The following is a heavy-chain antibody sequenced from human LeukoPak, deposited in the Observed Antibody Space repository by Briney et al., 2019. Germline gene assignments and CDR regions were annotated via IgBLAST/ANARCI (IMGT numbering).Heavy chain of an antibody. D-gene: IGHD3-3*01. J-gene: IGHJ5*02. CDR2: IIPIFGTA. CDR1: GGTFSCYA. V-gene: IGHV1-69*05. Sequence: SVKVPCKASGGTFSCYAISWVRQAPGQGLEWMGGIIPIFGTANYAQKFQGRVTITTDESTSTAYMELSSLRSEDTAVYYCARSVFLEWLPCGWFDPWGQGTLVTVSS. CDR3: ARSVFLEWLPCGWFDP.